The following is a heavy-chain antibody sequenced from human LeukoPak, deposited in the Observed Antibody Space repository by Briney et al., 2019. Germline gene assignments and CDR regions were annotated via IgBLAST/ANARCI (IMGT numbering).Heavy chain of an antibody. V-gene: IGHV3-21*01. J-gene: IGHJ3*02. D-gene: IGHD6-19*01. CDR3: ARGSISIAVAADAFDS. CDR2: MSSSSKYI. Sequence: GGSLRRSCAASGFTFSSYSMNWVRQAPGKGLEWVSSMSSSSKYIYYADSVKGRFTISRDNAKNSLFLQMNSLRAEDTAVYYCARGSISIAVAADAFDSWGQGTMVTVSS. CDR1: GFTFSSYS.